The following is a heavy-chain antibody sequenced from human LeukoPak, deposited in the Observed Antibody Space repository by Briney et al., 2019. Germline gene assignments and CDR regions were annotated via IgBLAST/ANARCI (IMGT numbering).Heavy chain of an antibody. Sequence: SETPSLTCTVSGGSISSSSYYWGWIRQPPGKGLEWIGSIYYSGSTYYNPSLKSRVTISVDTSKNQFSLKLSSVTAADTAVYYCASAGIQYYYDSSGYYYDGWFDPWGQGTLVTVSS. CDR2: IYYSGST. V-gene: IGHV4-39*01. J-gene: IGHJ5*02. D-gene: IGHD3-22*01. CDR1: GGSISSSSYY. CDR3: ASAGIQYYYDSSGYYYDGWFDP.